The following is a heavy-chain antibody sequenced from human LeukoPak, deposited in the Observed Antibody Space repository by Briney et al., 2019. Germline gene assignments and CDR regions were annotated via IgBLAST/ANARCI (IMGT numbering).Heavy chain of an antibody. J-gene: IGHJ1*01. Sequence: GASVKVSCKASGGTFSTYSINWVRQAPGQGLEWMGGIIPMFGATSHALSFQGRVTFTADESTSTAYMELSSLRSEDTAVYYCARGDYGGWAEYFLHWGQGTLVIVSS. V-gene: IGHV1-69*13. D-gene: IGHD4-23*01. CDR1: GGTFSTYS. CDR3: ARGDYGGWAEYFLH. CDR2: IIPMFGAT.